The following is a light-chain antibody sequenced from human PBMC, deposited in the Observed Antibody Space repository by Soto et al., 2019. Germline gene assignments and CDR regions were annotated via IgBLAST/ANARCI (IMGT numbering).Light chain of an antibody. J-gene: IGKJ5*01. V-gene: IGKV3-20*01. CDR2: RAS. Sequence: ENVLTQSPDTLSLSPGERATLSCRAGQSVVNNYLAWYQQKPGQAPRLLMYRASTRATGIAARFSGSGSGTDFTLTSSRLEPEDFAVYYCQHYGSTVITCGQGTRLEMK. CDR1: QSVVNNY. CDR3: QHYGSTVIT.